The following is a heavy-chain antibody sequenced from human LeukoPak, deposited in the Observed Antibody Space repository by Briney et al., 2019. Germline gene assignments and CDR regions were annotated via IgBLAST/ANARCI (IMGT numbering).Heavy chain of an antibody. J-gene: IGHJ3*02. Sequence: PSETLSLTCAVYGGSFSGYYWSWIRQPPGKGLEWIGEINHSGSTNYNPSLKSRVTISVDTSKNQFSLKLSSVTAADTAVYYCARTASPTITIFGVVIRGRDTLDAFDIWGQGTMVTVSS. CDR2: INHSGST. CDR1: GGSFSGYY. D-gene: IGHD3-3*01. CDR3: ARTASPTITIFGVVIRGRDTLDAFDI. V-gene: IGHV4-34*01.